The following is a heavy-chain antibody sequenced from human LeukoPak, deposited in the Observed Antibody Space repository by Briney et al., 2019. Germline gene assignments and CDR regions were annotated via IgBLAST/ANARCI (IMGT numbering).Heavy chain of an antibody. Sequence: SETLSLTCTVSGGSISSYYWSWIRQPPGKGLEWIGYIYYSGSTNYNPSLTSRVTISVDTSKNQFSLKLSSVTAADTAVYYCARGGYYESSGYDICYWGQGTLVTVS. V-gene: IGHV4-59*01. CDR3: ARGGYYESSGYDICY. D-gene: IGHD3-22*01. CDR2: IYYSGST. J-gene: IGHJ4*02. CDR1: GGSISSYY.